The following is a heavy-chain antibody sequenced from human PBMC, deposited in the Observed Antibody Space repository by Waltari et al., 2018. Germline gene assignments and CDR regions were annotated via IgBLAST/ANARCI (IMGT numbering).Heavy chain of an antibody. J-gene: IGHJ3*02. D-gene: IGHD4-17*01. V-gene: IGHV1-2*02. CDR3: ARERVYGGNSDAFDI. CDR2: INPNSGGT. CDR1: GYTFTVTY. Sequence: QVQLVQSGAEVRKPGASVKVSCKASGYTFTVTYMHWVRQAPGQGLEWMGWINPNSGGTKYTQKFKGRVTMTRDTSISTAYMEVSRLKSDDTAVYYCARERVYGGNSDAFDIWGQGTMVTVSS.